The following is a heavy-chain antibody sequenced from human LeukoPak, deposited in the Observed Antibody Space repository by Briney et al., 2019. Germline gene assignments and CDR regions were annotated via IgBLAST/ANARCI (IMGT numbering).Heavy chain of an antibody. Sequence: SETLSLTCTVSGGSISSYYWSWIRQPPGKGLEWIGYIYYSGSTNYNPSLKSRVTISVDTSRNQFSLKLSSVTAADTAVYYCARHIPLCGGDCPGAFDIWGQGTMVTVSS. V-gene: IGHV4-59*08. J-gene: IGHJ3*02. CDR1: GGSISSYY. D-gene: IGHD2-21*02. CDR2: IYYSGST. CDR3: ARHIPLCGGDCPGAFDI.